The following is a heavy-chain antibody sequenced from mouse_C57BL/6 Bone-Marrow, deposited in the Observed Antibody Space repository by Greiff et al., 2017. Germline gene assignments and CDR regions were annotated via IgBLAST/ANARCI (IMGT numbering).Heavy chain of an antibody. Sequence: QVQLQQPGAELVKPGASVKLSCKASGYTFTSYWMHWVKQRPGQGLEWIGMIHPNSGSTNYNEKFKSKATLTVDKSSSTAYMQLSRLTSEDSAVYYCARSNDGYPPWFAYWGQGTLVTVSA. CDR2: IHPNSGST. V-gene: IGHV1-64*01. J-gene: IGHJ3*01. CDR3: ARSNDGYPPWFAY. CDR1: GYTFTSYW. D-gene: IGHD2-3*01.